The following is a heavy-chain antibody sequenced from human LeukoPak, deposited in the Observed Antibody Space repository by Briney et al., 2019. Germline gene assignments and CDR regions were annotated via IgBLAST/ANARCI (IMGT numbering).Heavy chain of an antibody. J-gene: IGHJ3*02. Sequence: GGSLRLSCAASGFTFSSYAMSWVRQAPGKGLEWVSAISGSGGSTYYADSVKGRFTISRDNSKNTLYLQMNSLRAEDMAVYYCAKARVQLWLGPDAFDIWGQGTMVTVSS. D-gene: IGHD5-18*01. CDR3: AKARVQLWLGPDAFDI. CDR2: ISGSGGST. CDR1: GFTFSSYA. V-gene: IGHV3-23*01.